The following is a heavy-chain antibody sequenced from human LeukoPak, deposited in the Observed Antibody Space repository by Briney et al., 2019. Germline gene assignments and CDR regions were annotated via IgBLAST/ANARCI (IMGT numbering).Heavy chain of an antibody. D-gene: IGHD1-14*01. Sequence: PSESLSLTCTVSGGSISSSSYYWSWIRQPPGKGLEWIGSIYYSGSTNYNPSLKSRVTISVDTSKNQFSLKLSSATAAATAVYYCARDGNGSDPWGQGTLVTVSS. CDR3: ARDGNGSDP. CDR2: IYYSGST. V-gene: IGHV4-39*07. J-gene: IGHJ5*02. CDR1: GGSISSSSYY.